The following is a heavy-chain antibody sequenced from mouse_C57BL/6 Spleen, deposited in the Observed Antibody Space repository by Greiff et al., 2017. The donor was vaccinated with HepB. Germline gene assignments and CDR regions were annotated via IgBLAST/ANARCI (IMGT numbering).Heavy chain of an antibody. Sequence: EVKLVESGGGLVKPGGSLKLSCAASGFTFSDYGMHWVRQAPEKGLEWVAYISSGSSTIYYADTVKGRFTISRDNAKNTLFLQMSRLKSEDTAMYYCARHSTLWYFDVWGTGTTVTVSS. CDR3: ARHSTLWYFDV. CDR2: ISSGSSTI. V-gene: IGHV5-17*03. CDR1: GFTFSDYG. J-gene: IGHJ1*03.